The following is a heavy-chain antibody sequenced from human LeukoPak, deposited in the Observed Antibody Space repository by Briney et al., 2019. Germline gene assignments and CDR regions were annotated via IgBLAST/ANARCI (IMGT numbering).Heavy chain of an antibody. CDR3: ARDHSNWNYAPDF. V-gene: IGHV1-18*01. CDR2: ISASNGNT. D-gene: IGHD1-7*01. Sequence: ASVTVSCTASGYTFTIYGISWVRQAPGQGLQWLGWISASNGNTNYAQKFRDRVTMSTDTSTGTAYLDVRSLTSDDTAVYYCARDHSNWNYAPDFWGQGTLVIVSS. CDR1: GYTFTIYG. J-gene: IGHJ4*02.